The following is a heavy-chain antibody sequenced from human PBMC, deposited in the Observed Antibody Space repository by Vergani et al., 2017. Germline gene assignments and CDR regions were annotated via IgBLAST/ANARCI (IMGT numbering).Heavy chain of an antibody. CDR2: LSPGFGRL. CDR3: ARGLVVPVPGVVSYHYYLDV. CDR1: GGCFKNYG. J-gene: IGHJ6*03. V-gene: IGHV1-69*01. Sequence: QEQLVQSGAEAKKPGSSVKVSCKASGGCFKNYGFTWVRQAPGKGLEWMGELSPGFGRLQIAQRFQGRVTIAAEESTSTGYIELTSLTTEDTAVYYCARGLVVPVPGVVSYHYYLDVWGRGTTVAVSS. D-gene: IGHD2-2*01.